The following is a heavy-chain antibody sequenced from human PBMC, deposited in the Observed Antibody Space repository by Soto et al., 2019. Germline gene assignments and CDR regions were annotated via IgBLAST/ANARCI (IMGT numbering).Heavy chain of an antibody. D-gene: IGHD5-12*01. CDR3: DRNGPPTTTGLGPVYTIDV. J-gene: IGHJ6*02. CDR2: LNPSGGRT. CDR1: GYTFTSNQ. Sequence: QMQLVQSGSEVKKPGASGKVSCQASGYTFTSNQMHWVRQAPGQGLEWMGMLNPSGGRTTYAPRFQCRVMMTRATSASKIFKEMSSLIAEDTTMYCCDRNGPPTTTGLGPVYTIDVWGQGMTV. V-gene: IGHV1-46*01.